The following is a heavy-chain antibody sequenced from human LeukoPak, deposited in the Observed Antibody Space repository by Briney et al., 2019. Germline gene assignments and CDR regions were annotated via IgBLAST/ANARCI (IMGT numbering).Heavy chain of an antibody. J-gene: IGHJ4*02. V-gene: IGHV3-21*01. CDR2: IGSSSTYI. D-gene: IGHD3-10*01. CDR3: ASHILLCPH. Sequence: GGSLRLSCAASGFSFSSYNMNWVRQASGKGLEWVSSIGSSSTYIYYADSVKGRFTISRDNAKNSLYLQMNRLRAEDTAVYYCASHILLCPHWGQGTLVTVSS. CDR1: GFSFSSYN.